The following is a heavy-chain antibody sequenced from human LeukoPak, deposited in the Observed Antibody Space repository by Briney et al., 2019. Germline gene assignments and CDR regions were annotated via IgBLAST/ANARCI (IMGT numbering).Heavy chain of an antibody. J-gene: IGHJ3*02. CDR1: GFTFSSYA. CDR2: ISGSGGST. Sequence: GGSLRLSCAASGFTFSSYAMSWVRQAPGKGLEWVSAISGSGGSTYYADSVKGRFTISRDNSKNTLYLQMNSLRAEDTAVYYCAKDPLWFGELGHDAFDIWGQGTMVTVSS. CDR3: AKDPLWFGELGHDAFDI. V-gene: IGHV3-23*01. D-gene: IGHD3-10*01.